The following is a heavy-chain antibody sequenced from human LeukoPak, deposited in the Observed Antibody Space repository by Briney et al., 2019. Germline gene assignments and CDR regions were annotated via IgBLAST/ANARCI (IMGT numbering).Heavy chain of an antibody. D-gene: IGHD6-19*01. CDR2: VSDNGSKT. V-gene: IGHV3-30*18. CDR1: GFTFSNYG. J-gene: IGHJ4*02. CDR3: AKDPVAGTRRWAVDS. Sequence: PGRSLRLSCAASGFTFSNYGMHWVRQAPGKGLEGVAVVSDNGSKTYYADSVKGRFTISRDNSKNTLYLQMNSLRAEDTAVYYCAKDPVAGTRRWAVDSWGQGTLVTVSS.